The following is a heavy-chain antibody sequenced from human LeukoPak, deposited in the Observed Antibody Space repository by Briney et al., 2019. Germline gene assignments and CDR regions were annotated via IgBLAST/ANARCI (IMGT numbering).Heavy chain of an antibody. V-gene: IGHV3-53*04. J-gene: IGHJ4*02. Sequence: SGGSLRLSCAASGFTVSSNYMSWVRQAPGKGLEWVSVIYSGGSTYYADSVKGRFTISRHNSKNTLYLQMNSLRAEDTAVYYCARAYSDYLLYFDYWGQGTLVTVSS. CDR1: GFTVSSNY. CDR2: IYSGGST. D-gene: IGHD3-3*01. CDR3: ARAYSDYLLYFDY.